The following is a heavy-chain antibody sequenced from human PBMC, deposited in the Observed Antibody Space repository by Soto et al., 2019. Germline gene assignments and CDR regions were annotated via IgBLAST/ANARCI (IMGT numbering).Heavy chain of an antibody. J-gene: IGHJ4*02. Sequence: PSETLSLTCSVSGGSISTSSSTYYWGWMRQPPGKGLEWIASFFYSGKSFYNPSLKSRVTMSVDTSKNQFSLKLSSVTAADTAVYYCARESRSWYGSIWDYWGQGTLVTVS. CDR3: ARESRSWYGSIWDY. V-gene: IGHV4-39*02. CDR2: FFYSGKS. D-gene: IGHD6-13*01. CDR1: GGSISTSSSTYY.